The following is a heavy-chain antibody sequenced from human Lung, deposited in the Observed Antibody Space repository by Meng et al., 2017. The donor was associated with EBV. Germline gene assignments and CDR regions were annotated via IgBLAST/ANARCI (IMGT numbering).Heavy chain of an antibody. D-gene: IGHD1-14*01. CDR2: LIAVFDKT. CDR1: GDSFSTQT. J-gene: IGHJ4*02. CDR3: ARGRRNEPLFDY. V-gene: IGHV1-69*13. Sequence: QVQLGTSGAEGKKPGPSVKVACKTSGDSFSTQTFSWVRQAPGQGLEWMGGLIAVFDKTKAAPRFQDRVTFTADESTSTAYMELSSLTFDDTAVYFCARGRRNEPLFDYWGQGTLVTVSS.